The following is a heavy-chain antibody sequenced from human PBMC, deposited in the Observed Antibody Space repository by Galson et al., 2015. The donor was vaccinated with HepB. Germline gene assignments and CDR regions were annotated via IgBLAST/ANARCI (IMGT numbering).Heavy chain of an antibody. Sequence: SVKVSCKASGGTFSSYAISWVRQAPGQGLEWMGGIIPIFGTANYAQKFQGRVTITADESTSTAYMELSSLRSEDTAVYYCARVRNGFRHAFDIWGQGTMVTVSS. D-gene: IGHD1-1*01. CDR3: ARVRNGFRHAFDI. J-gene: IGHJ3*02. CDR1: GGTFSSYA. CDR2: IIPIFGTA. V-gene: IGHV1-69*13.